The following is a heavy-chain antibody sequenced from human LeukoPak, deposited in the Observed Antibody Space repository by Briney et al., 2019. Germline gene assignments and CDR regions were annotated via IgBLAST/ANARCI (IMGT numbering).Heavy chain of an antibody. V-gene: IGHV1-2*02. J-gene: IGHJ3*02. D-gene: IGHD2-15*01. CDR3: ASVRGYCSGGSCYPDAFDI. Sequence: SVKVSCKASGYTFTGYYMHWVRQAAGQGLEWMGWINPNSGGTNYAQKFQGRVTMTRDTSISTACMELSRLRSDDTAVYYCASVRGYCSGGSCYPDAFDIWGQGTMVTVSS. CDR2: INPNSGGT. CDR1: GYTFTGYY.